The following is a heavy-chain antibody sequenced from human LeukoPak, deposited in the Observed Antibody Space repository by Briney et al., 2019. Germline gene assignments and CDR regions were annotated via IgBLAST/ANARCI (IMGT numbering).Heavy chain of an antibody. D-gene: IGHD6-13*01. CDR2: ISYDGSNK. J-gene: IGHJ4*02. CDR3: ARASRAYGISWPPDY. CDR1: GFTFSSYA. Sequence: GGSLRLSCGASGFTFSSYAMHWVRQAPGKGLEWVSVISYDGSNKYYADSVKGRFTISRDNSKNTLYLQMNSLRAEDTAVYYCARASRAYGISWPPDYWGQGTLVTVSS. V-gene: IGHV3-30-3*01.